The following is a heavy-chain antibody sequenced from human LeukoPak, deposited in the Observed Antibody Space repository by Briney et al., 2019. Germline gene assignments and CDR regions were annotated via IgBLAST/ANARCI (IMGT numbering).Heavy chain of an antibody. V-gene: IGHV4-39*01. CDR1: GGSISSGYY. Sequence: PPETMSLTCSVSGGSISSGYYWGWIRQPPGKGLEFIGGMLYSGSTYYNPSLEGRVTISVDTSKNQFSLKLSSVTAADAAVYYCARRRAAHNWFDPWGQGTLVTVSS. J-gene: IGHJ5*02. CDR2: MLYSGST. CDR3: ARRRAAHNWFDP.